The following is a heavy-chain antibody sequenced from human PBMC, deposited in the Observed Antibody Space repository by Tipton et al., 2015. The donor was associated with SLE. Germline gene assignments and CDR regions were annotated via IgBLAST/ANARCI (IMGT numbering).Heavy chain of an antibody. CDR3: ARGGGSFDL. V-gene: IGHV4-61*02. D-gene: IGHD3-10*01. CDR1: GGSISSGFSY. Sequence: TLSLTCTVSGGSISSGFSYWTWIRQPAGKGLEWIGRIYTSGSTNYNPSLKSRVTISVDRSKNLFSLNLTSVTAADTAVYYCARGGGSFDLWGQGALVTVSS. J-gene: IGHJ4*02. CDR2: IYTSGST.